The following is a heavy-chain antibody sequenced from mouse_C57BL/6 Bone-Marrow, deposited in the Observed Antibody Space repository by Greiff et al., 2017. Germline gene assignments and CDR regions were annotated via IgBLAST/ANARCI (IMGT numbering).Heavy chain of an antibody. J-gene: IGHJ3*01. Sequence: QVQLQQSGAELVKPGASVKLSCKASGYTFTSYWMQWVKQRPGQGLEWIGEIDPSDSYTNYNQKFKGKATLTVDTSSSTAYMQLSSLTSEDSAVYYCARGSTRFAYWGQGTLVTVSA. D-gene: IGHD2-1*01. V-gene: IGHV1-50*01. CDR1: GYTFTSYW. CDR2: IDPSDSYT. CDR3: ARGSTRFAY.